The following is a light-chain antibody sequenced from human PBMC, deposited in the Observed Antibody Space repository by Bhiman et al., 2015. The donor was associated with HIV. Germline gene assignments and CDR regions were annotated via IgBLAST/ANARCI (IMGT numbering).Light chain of an antibody. V-gene: IGLV2-14*02. J-gene: IGLJ2*01. Sequence: QSALTQPASVSGSPGQSITISCTGTTSDVGNYRLVSWYQQHPGKAPKLILFEVSKRPSGVSNRFSGSKSDTTASLTISGLQAEDEADYYCSSYISSSTSRFVFGGGTKLTVL. CDR2: EVS. CDR3: SSYISSSTSRFV. CDR1: TSDVGNYRL.